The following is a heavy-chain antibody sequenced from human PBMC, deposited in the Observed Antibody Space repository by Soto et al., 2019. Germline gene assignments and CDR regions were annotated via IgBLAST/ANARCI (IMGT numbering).Heavy chain of an antibody. CDR2: IYPGDSDP. D-gene: IGHD5-12*01. V-gene: IGHV5-51*01. J-gene: IGHJ6*02. Sequence: GESLKISCKGSGYNFPNYWIGWVRQMPGKGLEWMGVIYPGDSDPRYSPSFQGQVTISADKSISTAYLQWSSLKASDTAMYYCARHWVVATIEGYYYDVMDVWGQGTTVTVSS. CDR1: GYNFPNYW. CDR3: ARHWVVATIEGYYYDVMDV.